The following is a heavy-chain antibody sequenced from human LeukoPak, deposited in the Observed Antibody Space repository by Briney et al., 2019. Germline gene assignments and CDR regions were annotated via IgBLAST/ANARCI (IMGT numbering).Heavy chain of an antibody. CDR1: GYSFSNYY. CDR2: INCSGGTT. J-gene: IGHJ4*02. Sequence: ASLKVSCKASGYSFSNYYMHWVRQAPGQGLERLGIINCSGGTTNYAQKFQGRVTLTRDTSTSTVYMELSSLRSDDTAVYYCARGIEVGGSFDYWGQGTLVIVSS. V-gene: IGHV1-46*01. CDR3: ARGIEVGGSFDY. D-gene: IGHD3-10*01.